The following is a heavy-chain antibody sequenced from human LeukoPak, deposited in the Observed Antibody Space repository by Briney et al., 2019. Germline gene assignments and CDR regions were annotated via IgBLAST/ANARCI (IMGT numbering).Heavy chain of an antibody. D-gene: IGHD2-2*01. V-gene: IGHV4-4*07. Sequence: PSETLSLTCAVSGGSVSSYYWSWIRQSAGKGLEWIWRIYTNGSTNYNPSLKSRVTMSVDTSKNHFSLKLSSVTAADTAVYYCARDPYCRSTSCYYVMDVWGQGTTVTVS. CDR3: ARDPYCRSTSCYYVMDV. J-gene: IGHJ6*02. CDR1: GGSVSSYY. CDR2: IYTNGST.